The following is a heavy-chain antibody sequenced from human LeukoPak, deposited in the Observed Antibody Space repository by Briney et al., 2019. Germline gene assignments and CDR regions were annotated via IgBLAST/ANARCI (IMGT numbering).Heavy chain of an antibody. J-gene: IGHJ4*02. CDR1: GFTFSSYG. V-gene: IGHV3-30*02. CDR2: IRYDGSNK. D-gene: IGHD3-22*01. Sequence: GGSLRLSCAASGFTFSSYGMHWVRQAPGKGLEWVAFIRYDGSNKYYADSVKGRFTISRDNSKNTLYLQMNSLRAEDTAVYYCAKITLNYYDSSDDYWGQGTLVTVSS. CDR3: AKITLNYYDSSDDY.